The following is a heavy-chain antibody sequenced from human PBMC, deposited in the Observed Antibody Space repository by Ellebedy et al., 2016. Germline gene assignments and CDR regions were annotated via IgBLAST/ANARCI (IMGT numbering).Heavy chain of an antibody. V-gene: IGHV3-33*01. J-gene: IGHJ4*02. CDR3: ARAMSGSGWYE. CDR1: GFTFSSYG. D-gene: IGHD6-19*01. Sequence: GGSLRLSCAASGFTFSSYGMHWVRQAPGKGPEWVAVIWYDGSNKYYADSVKGRFTISRDNSKNTLYLQMNSLRAEDTAVYYCARAMSGSGWYEWGQGTLVTVSS. CDR2: IWYDGSNK.